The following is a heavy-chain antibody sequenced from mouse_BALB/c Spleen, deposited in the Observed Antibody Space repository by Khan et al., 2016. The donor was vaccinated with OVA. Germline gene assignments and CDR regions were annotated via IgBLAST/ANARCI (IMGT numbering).Heavy chain of an antibody. D-gene: IGHD2-2*01. J-gene: IGHJ4*01. CDR2: ISFSGST. Sequence: EVQLVESGPGLVKPSQSLSLTCTVTGYSITSDFAWNWVRQFPGNKLEWMGYISFSGSTSYDPSLKSRLSITRDTSKNQFFLQLNSVTTEDTATYYCIRSVYYAYAYAMDYLGQVISVAVSS. CDR3: IRSVYYAYAYAMDY. CDR1: GYSITSDFA. V-gene: IGHV3-2*02.